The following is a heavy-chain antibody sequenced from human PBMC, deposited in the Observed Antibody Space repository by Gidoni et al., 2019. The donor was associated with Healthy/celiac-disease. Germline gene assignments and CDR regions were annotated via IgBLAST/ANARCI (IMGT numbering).Heavy chain of an antibody. V-gene: IGHV3-30*18. D-gene: IGHD1-26*01. CDR3: AKRPVKWELREGDWFDP. CDR1: GFTFSSYG. Sequence: QVQLVESGGGVAQPGRSLRLSRAASGFTFSSYGMHWVRQAPGKGLEWVAVISYDGSNKYYADSVKGRFTISRDNSKNTLYLQMNSLRAEDTAVYYCAKRPVKWELREGDWFDPWGQGTLVTVSS. J-gene: IGHJ5*02. CDR2: ISYDGSNK.